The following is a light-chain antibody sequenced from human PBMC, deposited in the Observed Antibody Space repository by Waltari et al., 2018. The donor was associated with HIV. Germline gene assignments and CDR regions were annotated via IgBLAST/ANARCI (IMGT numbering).Light chain of an antibody. CDR2: YDH. CDR3: AAWDDSLNGYV. J-gene: IGLJ1*01. Sequence: QSVLTQPPSVSEAPRQRVTISCSGSSSNIGNNAVSWYQQLPGTAPKLLIFYDHLLPSGVSDRFSGSKSGTSASLAISGLQSEDEADYYCAAWDDSLNGYVFGTGTQVTV. V-gene: IGLV1-36*01. CDR1: SSNIGNNA.